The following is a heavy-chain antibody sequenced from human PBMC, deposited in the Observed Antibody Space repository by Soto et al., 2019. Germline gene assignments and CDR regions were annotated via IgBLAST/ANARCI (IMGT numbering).Heavy chain of an antibody. Sequence: QVQLVQSGAEVKKPGASVKVSCKASGYTFTSYYMHWVRQAPGQGLEWMGIINPSGGSTSYAQNVQGRDTMTRDTPTSTVYMELSSLRSEDTAVYYCARAVEVSAFDIWGQGTMVTVSS. V-gene: IGHV1-46*01. CDR2: INPSGGST. CDR3: ARAVEVSAFDI. D-gene: IGHD2-8*01. J-gene: IGHJ3*02. CDR1: GYTFTSYY.